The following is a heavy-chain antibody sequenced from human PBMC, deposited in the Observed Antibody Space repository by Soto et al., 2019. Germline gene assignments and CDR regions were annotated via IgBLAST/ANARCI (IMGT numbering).Heavy chain of an antibody. J-gene: IGHJ6*02. CDR1: GFTLSSYS. D-gene: IGHD3-16*01. CDR3: TRDLGRGYGMDV. Sequence: GGSLRLSCAASGFTLSSYSMNWVRQAPGKGLEWVSYLSSGMRYIYYTAPVKGRFTVSRDRGKNSLCLQMNSLRDDDTAVYYCTRDLGRGYGMDVWGQGTTVTVSS. CDR2: LSSGMRYI. V-gene: IGHV3-21*05.